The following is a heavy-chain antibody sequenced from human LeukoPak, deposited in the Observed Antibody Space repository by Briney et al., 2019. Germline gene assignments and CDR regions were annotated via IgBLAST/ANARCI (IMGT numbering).Heavy chain of an antibody. J-gene: IGHJ4*02. CDR1: GFMFSDFA. D-gene: IGHD2-2*01. CDR2: IYYSGGNT. Sequence: GGSLRLSCAASGFMFSDFAMSWVRQAPGKGLEWVSTIYYSGGNTYSADSVKGRFTISRDNAKNTLYLQMNSLRAEDTAVYYCAKDQGQAVVPRRFDNWGQGTLVTVSS. CDR3: AKDQGQAVVPRRFDN. V-gene: IGHV3-23*01.